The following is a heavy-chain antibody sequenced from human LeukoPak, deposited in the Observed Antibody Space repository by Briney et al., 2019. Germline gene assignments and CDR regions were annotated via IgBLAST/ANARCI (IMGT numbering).Heavy chain of an antibody. J-gene: IGHJ4*02. Sequence: PGGSLRLSCVASGFPLSSYSINWIRQAPGKGLEWVSYISPSSGNIYYLDSVQGRFTVSRDNDRNSLFLQIDSPTAEDTAVYFCARVKGTYFDYWGQGALVTVSP. CDR2: ISPSSGNI. CDR3: ARVKGTYFDY. CDR1: GFPLSSYS. D-gene: IGHD1-1*01. V-gene: IGHV3-48*01.